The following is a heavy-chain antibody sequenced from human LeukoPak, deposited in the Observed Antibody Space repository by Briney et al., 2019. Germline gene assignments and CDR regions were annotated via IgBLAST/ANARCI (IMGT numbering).Heavy chain of an antibody. V-gene: IGHV4-61*02. D-gene: IGHD6-13*01. CDR1: GGSISSGSYY. J-gene: IGHJ4*02. CDR2: IYTSGST. CDR3: AKESRCWYRAPLVGPSSGPTDY. Sequence: PSQTLSLTCTVSGGSISSGSYYWSWIRQPAGKGLEWIGRIYTSGSTNYNPSLKSRVTISVDTSKNQFSLKLSSVTAADTAVYYCAKESRCWYRAPLVGPSSGPTDYWGQGTLVTVSS.